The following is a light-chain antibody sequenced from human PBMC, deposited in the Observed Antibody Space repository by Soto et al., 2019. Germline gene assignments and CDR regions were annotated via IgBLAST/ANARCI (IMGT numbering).Light chain of an antibody. J-gene: IGKJ4*01. CDR2: GAS. V-gene: IGKV3-20*01. CDR1: QSFSSSD. Sequence: EIVLTQSPGTLSLSPGERATLSCRASQSFSSSDLSWYQQKPGQAPRLLIYGASSRATGIPDRFSGSGSGTDFTLTISRLEPEDFAVYYCQQYVSPTTFGGGTKVEIK. CDR3: QQYVSPTT.